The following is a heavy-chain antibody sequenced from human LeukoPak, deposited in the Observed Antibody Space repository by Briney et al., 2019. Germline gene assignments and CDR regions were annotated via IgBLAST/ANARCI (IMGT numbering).Heavy chain of an antibody. Sequence: SAKVSCKASGGTFSSYAISWVRQAPGQGLEWMGGIIPIFGTANYAQKFQGRVTITTDESTSTAYMELSSLRSEDTAVYYCARVAAAGTPDKYYYYYYMDVWGKGTTVTVSS. CDR2: IIPIFGTA. D-gene: IGHD6-13*01. V-gene: IGHV1-69*05. CDR3: ARVAAAGTPDKYYYYYYMDV. CDR1: GGTFSSYA. J-gene: IGHJ6*03.